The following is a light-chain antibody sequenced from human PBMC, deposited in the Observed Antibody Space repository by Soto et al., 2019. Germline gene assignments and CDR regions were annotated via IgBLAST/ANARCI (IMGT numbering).Light chain of an antibody. CDR1: QSVSSN. V-gene: IGKV3-15*01. CDR2: GAS. Sequence: EIVMTQSPANLSVSPGERATLSCRASQSVSSNLAWYQQKPGQGPRLLIYGASTRDTSIPARFSGSGSGTEFPLTINSLQSEDFAVYYCQQYNKWLPYTFGQGTKLEIK. J-gene: IGKJ2*01. CDR3: QQYNKWLPYT.